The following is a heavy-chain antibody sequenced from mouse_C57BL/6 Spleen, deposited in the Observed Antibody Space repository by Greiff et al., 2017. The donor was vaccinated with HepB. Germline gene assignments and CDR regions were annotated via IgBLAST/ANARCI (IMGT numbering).Heavy chain of an antibody. CDR3: ARSYDYETYYVMGC. V-gene: IGHV1-54*01. Sequence: QVQLKQSGAELVRPGTSVKVSCKASGYAFTNYLIEWVKQRPGQGLEWIGVINPGSGGTNYNEKFKGKATLTADKSSSTAYMQLSSLTSQDSAVYFCARSYDYETYYVMGCSGQRDSVSAAS. CDR1: GYAFTNYL. CDR2: INPGSGGT. J-gene: IGHJ4*01. D-gene: IGHD2-4*01.